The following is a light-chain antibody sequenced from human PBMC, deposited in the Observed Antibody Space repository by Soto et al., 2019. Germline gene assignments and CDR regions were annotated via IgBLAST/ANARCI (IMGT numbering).Light chain of an antibody. CDR1: QSVSSSY. Sequence: EIVLTQSPGTLSLSPGERATLSCRASQSVSSSYLAWYQQKPGQAPRLLIYDASSRATGIPDRFSGSGSGTDFTLTISRLEPEEFAVYYCQQYGSSPGTFGQGIKVEIK. CDR2: DAS. CDR3: QQYGSSPGT. J-gene: IGKJ1*01. V-gene: IGKV3-20*01.